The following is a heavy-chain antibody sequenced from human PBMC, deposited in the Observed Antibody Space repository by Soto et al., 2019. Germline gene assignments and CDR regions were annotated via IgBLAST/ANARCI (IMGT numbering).Heavy chain of an antibody. D-gene: IGHD3-10*01. V-gene: IGHV4-34*01. CDR3: ARASTWYYYGSGNNWFDP. CDR1: GGSFSGYY. J-gene: IGHJ5*02. Sequence: QVQLQQWGAGLLKPSETLSLTCAVYGGSFSGYYWSWIRQPPGKGLEWIGEINHSGGTNYNPSLKSRVTISVDTSKNQFSLKLSSVTAADTAVYYCARASTWYYYGSGNNWFDPWGQGTLVTVSS. CDR2: INHSGGT.